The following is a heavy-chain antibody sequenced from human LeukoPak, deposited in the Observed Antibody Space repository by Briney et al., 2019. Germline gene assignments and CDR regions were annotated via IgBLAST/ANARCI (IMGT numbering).Heavy chain of an antibody. J-gene: IGHJ6*03. CDR1: GYTFTSYY. V-gene: IGHV1-46*01. D-gene: IGHD3-10*01. CDR3: AREMKLLWFGELYYYYMDV. CDR2: INPSGGST. Sequence: ASVKVSCKASGYTFTSYYMHWVRQAPGQGLEWMGIINPSGGSTSYAQKFQGRVTMTRDMSTSTVYMELSSLRPEDTAVYYCAREMKLLWFGELYYYYMDVWGKGTTVTVSS.